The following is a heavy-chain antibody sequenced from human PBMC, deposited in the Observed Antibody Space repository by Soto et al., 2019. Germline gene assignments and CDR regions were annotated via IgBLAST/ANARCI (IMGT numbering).Heavy chain of an antibody. Sequence: ASVKVSCKASGYTFTSYYMHWVRQAPGQGLEWMGIINPSGGSTSYAQKFQGRVTMTRDTSTSTVYMELSSLRSEDTAVYYCARWFSVSSGWVVVQKYYFDYWGQGTLVTVSS. CDR1: GYTFTSYY. J-gene: IGHJ4*02. D-gene: IGHD6-19*01. V-gene: IGHV1-46*03. CDR3: ARWFSVSSGWVVVQKYYFDY. CDR2: INPSGGST.